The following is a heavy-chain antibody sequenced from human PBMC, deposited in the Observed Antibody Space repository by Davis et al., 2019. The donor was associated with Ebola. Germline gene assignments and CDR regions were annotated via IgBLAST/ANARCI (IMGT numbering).Heavy chain of an antibody. J-gene: IGHJ6*04. CDR2: MNPNSGNT. D-gene: IGHD5-18*01. V-gene: IGHV1-8*01. Sequence: ASVKVSCKASHYTFSSYGITWVRQAPGQGLEWMGWMNPNSGNTGYAQKFQGRVTMTRNTSISTAYMELSSLRSEDTAVYYCAREREVDTTMAGYYYGMDVSGKGTTVTVSS. CDR3: AREREVDTTMAGYYYGMDV. CDR1: HYTFSSYG.